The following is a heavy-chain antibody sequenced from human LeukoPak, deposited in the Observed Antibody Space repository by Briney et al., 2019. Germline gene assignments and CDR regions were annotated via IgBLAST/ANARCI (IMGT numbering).Heavy chain of an antibody. CDR2: IYYSGSI. CDR3: ARSLVGATTGYDY. J-gene: IGHJ4*02. V-gene: IGHV4-59*01. Sequence: SETLSLICTVSGASISSYYWSWIRQPPGKGLEWIGDIYYSGSIKYNPSLKSRVTMSVDTSKNQFSLKLSSVTAADTAVYYCARSLVGATTGYDYWGQGTLVTVSS. CDR1: GASISSYY. D-gene: IGHD1-26*01.